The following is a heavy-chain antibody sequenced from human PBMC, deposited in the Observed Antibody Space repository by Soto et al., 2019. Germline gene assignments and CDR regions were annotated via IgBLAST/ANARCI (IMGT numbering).Heavy chain of an antibody. CDR3: ARGSGSYFDY. CDR1: GGSISSGDYY. D-gene: IGHD6-6*01. J-gene: IGHJ4*02. Sequence: PSETLSLTCTVSGGSISSGDYYWSWIRQPPGKGLEWIGYIRNSGSTYYNPSLRSRVTISVDTSKNQFSLQLGSVTAADTAVYYCARGSGSYFDYWGQGTLVTVSS. CDR2: IRNSGST. V-gene: IGHV4-30-4*01.